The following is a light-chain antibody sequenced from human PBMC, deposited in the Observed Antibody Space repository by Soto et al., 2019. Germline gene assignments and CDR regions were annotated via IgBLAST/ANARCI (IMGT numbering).Light chain of an antibody. J-gene: IGLJ3*02. Sequence: QSVLTQPPSVSGAPGQRVTISCTGSSSNIGAGYDVHWYQQLPGTAPKLLIYGNSNRPSGVPDRFSGSKSGTSASLAITGLQAEDEADYYCMLFMGSGNWAFGGGTKLTVL. CDR2: GNS. CDR3: MLFMGSGNWA. V-gene: IGLV1-40*01. CDR1: SSNIGAGYD.